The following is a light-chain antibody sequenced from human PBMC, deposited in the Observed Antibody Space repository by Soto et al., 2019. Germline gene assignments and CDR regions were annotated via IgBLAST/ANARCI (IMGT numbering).Light chain of an antibody. Sequence: QSALTQPASVSGSPGQSITISCTGTSSDVGGYNFVSWYQQHPGKAPKLIIYDVSNRPSGISIRFSGSKSGNTASLTISRLQPEDEADYYCTSYSISTTPYVLGTGTKLTVL. J-gene: IGLJ1*01. V-gene: IGLV2-14*03. CDR1: SSDVGGYNF. CDR3: TSYSISTTPYV. CDR2: DVS.